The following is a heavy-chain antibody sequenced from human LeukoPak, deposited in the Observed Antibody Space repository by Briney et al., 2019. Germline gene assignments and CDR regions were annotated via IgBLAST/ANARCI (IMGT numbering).Heavy chain of an antibody. CDR2: ISGSGGST. J-gene: IGHJ6*02. D-gene: IGHD2-2*01. CDR3: AKEGAFVVVPAASRGRYYYGMDV. Sequence: GASLRLSCAASGFTFSSYAMSWVRQAPGKGLQWVSAISGSGGSTYYADSVKGRFTISRDNSKKTLYLQMTRLRAEDTAVYYCAKEGAFVVVPAASRGRYYYGMDVWGQGTTVTVSS. V-gene: IGHV3-23*01. CDR1: GFTFSSYA.